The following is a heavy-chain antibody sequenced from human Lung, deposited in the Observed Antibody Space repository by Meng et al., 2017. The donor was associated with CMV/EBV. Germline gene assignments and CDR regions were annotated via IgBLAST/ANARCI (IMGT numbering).Heavy chain of an antibody. V-gene: IGHV4-39*01. CDR1: GGSIRSHSYY. Sequence: LTGTVSGGSIRSHSYYWGWVRQPPGKGLEWIGSIYYTGNTYQNPSLKSRVIMSVDTSKNQFSLELTSVTAADTAVYYCASPSPHYDTWGQGTLVTVSS. D-gene: IGHD3-9*01. J-gene: IGHJ5*02. CDR2: IYYTGNT. CDR3: ASPSPHYDT.